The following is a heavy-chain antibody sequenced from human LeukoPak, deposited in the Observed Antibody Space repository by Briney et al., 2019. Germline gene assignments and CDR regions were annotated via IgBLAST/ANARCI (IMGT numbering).Heavy chain of an antibody. CDR3: ARDFDDYSNHFDY. CDR1: GFTFSDYY. CDR2: ISSSGSTI. D-gene: IGHD4-11*01. Sequence: PGGSLRLSCAASGFTFSDYYMSWIRQAPGKGLEWVSYISSSGSTIYYADSVKGRFTISRDNAKNSLYLQMNSLRAEDTAVYYCARDFDDYSNHFDYWGQGTLVTVSS. J-gene: IGHJ4*02. V-gene: IGHV3-11*01.